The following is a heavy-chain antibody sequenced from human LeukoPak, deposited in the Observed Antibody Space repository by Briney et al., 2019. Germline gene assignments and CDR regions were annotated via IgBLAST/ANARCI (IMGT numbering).Heavy chain of an antibody. CDR3: ARHYYDSSGPHYKYGMDV. CDR1: GGSISSYY. Sequence: KTSETLSLTCTVSGGSISSYYWSWIRQPPGKGLEWIGYIFYSGSTNYNPSLKSRVTISVDTSKNQFSLKLSSVTAADTAVYYCARHYYDSSGPHYKYGMDVWGQGTTVTVSS. V-gene: IGHV4-59*08. CDR2: IFYSGST. J-gene: IGHJ6*02. D-gene: IGHD3-22*01.